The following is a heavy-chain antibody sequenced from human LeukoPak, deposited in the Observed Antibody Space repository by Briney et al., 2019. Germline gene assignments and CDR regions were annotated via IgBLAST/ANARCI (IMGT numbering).Heavy chain of an antibody. CDR1: GFTFSSYD. Sequence: GGSLRLSCAAPGFTFSSYDMHWVRQATGKGLEWVSAIGTAGDTYYPGSVKGRFTISRENAKNSLYLQMNSLRAGDTAVYYCARGGLAAAAGTAFDYWGQGTLVTVSS. CDR2: IGTAGDT. CDR3: ARGGLAAAAGTAFDY. V-gene: IGHV3-13*01. J-gene: IGHJ4*02. D-gene: IGHD6-13*01.